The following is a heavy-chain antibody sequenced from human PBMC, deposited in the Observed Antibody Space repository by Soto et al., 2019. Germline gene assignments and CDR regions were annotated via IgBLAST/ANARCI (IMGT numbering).Heavy chain of an antibody. Sequence: ASVKVSCKASGYTFTGYYMHWVRQAPGQGLEWMGWINPNSGGTNYAQKFQGWVTMTRDTSISTAYMELSRLRSDDMAVYYCARSLPLPVLLWFGEAPPSGMDVWGQGTTVTVSS. J-gene: IGHJ6*02. CDR3: ARSLPLPVLLWFGEAPPSGMDV. CDR1: GYTFTGYY. V-gene: IGHV1-2*04. D-gene: IGHD3-10*01. CDR2: INPNSGGT.